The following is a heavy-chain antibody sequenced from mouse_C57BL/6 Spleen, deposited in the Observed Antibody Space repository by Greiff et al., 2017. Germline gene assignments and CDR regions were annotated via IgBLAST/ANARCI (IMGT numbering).Heavy chain of an antibody. CDR3: ARYDYGLPYYAMDY. CDR1: GYTFTDYY. V-gene: IGHV1-26*01. Sequence: VQLQQSGPELVKPGASVKISCKASGYTFTDYYMNWVKQSHGKSLEWIGDINPNNGGTSYNQKFKGKATLTVDKSSSTAYMELRSLTSEDSAVYYCARYDYGLPYYAMDYWGQGTSVTVSS. D-gene: IGHD2-4*01. CDR2: INPNNGGT. J-gene: IGHJ4*01.